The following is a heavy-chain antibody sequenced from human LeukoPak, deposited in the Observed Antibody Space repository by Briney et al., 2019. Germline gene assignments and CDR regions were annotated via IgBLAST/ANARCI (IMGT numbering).Heavy chain of an antibody. D-gene: IGHD2-2*02. V-gene: IGHV4-34*01. CDR1: GGSFSGYY. Sequence: SETLSLTCAVYGGSFSGYYWSWIRQPPGKGLEWIGEINHSGSTNYNPSLKRRVTISVDTSKNKFSLKLSSVTAADTAVYYCARGRRRGYCSSTSCYTIWFDPWGQGTLVTVSS. CDR3: ARGRRRGYCSSTSCYTIWFDP. J-gene: IGHJ5*02. CDR2: INHSGST.